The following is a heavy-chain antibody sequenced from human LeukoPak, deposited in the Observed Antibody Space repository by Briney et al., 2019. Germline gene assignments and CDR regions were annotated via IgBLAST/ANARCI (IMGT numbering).Heavy chain of an antibody. CDR1: GYTFTSYA. V-gene: IGHV1-3*01. J-gene: IGHJ5*02. CDR3: ARDLGYCTGGTCYPNWFDP. Sequence: ASVKVSCKASGYTFTSYAMHWVRQAPGQRLEWMGGINAGNDNTKYSQKFQGRVTITRDTSASTAYMELSRLRSEDTAVYYCARDLGYCTGGTCYPNWFDPWGQGTLVTVSS. D-gene: IGHD2-15*01. CDR2: INAGNDNT.